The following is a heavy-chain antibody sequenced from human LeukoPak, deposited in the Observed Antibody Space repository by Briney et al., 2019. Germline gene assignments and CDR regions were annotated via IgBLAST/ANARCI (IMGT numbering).Heavy chain of an antibody. CDR2: INDSGGST. CDR3: ARQPTWAFANFAY. D-gene: IGHD1-26*01. CDR1: GFTFSSYP. Sequence: PGGSLRLSCAASGFTFSSYPMSWVRQAPGKGLEWVSVINDSGGSTYYADSVKGRFTISRDNSKNTLYLQMSGLRVEDTAVYYCARQPTWAFANFAYWGQGTLVTVSS. J-gene: IGHJ4*02. V-gene: IGHV3-23*01.